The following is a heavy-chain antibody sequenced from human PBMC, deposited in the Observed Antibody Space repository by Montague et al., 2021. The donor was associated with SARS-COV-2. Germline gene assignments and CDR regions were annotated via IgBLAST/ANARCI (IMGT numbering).Heavy chain of an antibody. CDR3: AREHWENYYDCWSGTNLAPVSPHYGMDP. Sequence: SETLSLTCTVSGYSISDGCYWVWIRQPPGKGLEWIGNIFQSGTTYYNPSLERRSTMSVDTSKNQFSLQLISVTAADTAVYYCAREHWENYYDCWSGTNLAPVSPHYGMDPWGQGTTVTVSS. CDR2: IFQSGTT. J-gene: IGHJ6*02. CDR1: GYSISDGCY. D-gene: IGHD3-3*01. V-gene: IGHV4-38-2*02.